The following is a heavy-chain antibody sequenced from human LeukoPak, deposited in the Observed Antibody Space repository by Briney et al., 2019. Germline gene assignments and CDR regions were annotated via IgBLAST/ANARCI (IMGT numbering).Heavy chain of an antibody. V-gene: IGHV3-53*01. Sequence: GGSLRLSCAASGFTVSSNYMSWVRQAPGKGLEWVSVIYSGGSTYYADSVKGRFTISRDNSKSTLFLHMNNVRVDDTAIYYCARDGERSFDYWGQGTLVTVSS. J-gene: IGHJ4*02. CDR1: GFTVSSNY. D-gene: IGHD3-10*01. CDR2: IYSGGST. CDR3: ARDGERSFDY.